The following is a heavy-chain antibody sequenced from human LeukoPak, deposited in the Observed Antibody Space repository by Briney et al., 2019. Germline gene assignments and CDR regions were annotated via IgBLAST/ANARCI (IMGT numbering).Heavy chain of an antibody. V-gene: IGHV4-59*01. CDR3: ARERRVSNGWYRIDY. CDR1: GGSISTYY. D-gene: IGHD6-19*01. CDR2: IYYSGST. Sequence: SETLSLTCTVSGGSISTYYWSWIRQPPGKGLEWIGYIYYSGSTNYNPSLKSRVTISVDTSKNQFSLKLSSVTAADTAVYYCARERRVSNGWYRIDYWGQGTLVTVSS. J-gene: IGHJ4*02.